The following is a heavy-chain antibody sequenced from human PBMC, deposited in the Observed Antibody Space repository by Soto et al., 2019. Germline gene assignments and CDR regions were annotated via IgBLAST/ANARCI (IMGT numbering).Heavy chain of an antibody. Sequence: PSATVSRKASGYTFTSHAMHWVRQAPGQRLEWMGWINAGNGNTKYSQKFQGRVTITRDTSASTAYMELSSLRSEDTAVYYCARDPSYYGMDVWGQGTTVTVSS. CDR2: INAGNGNT. CDR1: GYTFTSHA. V-gene: IGHV1-3*01. J-gene: IGHJ6*02. CDR3: ARDPSYYGMDV.